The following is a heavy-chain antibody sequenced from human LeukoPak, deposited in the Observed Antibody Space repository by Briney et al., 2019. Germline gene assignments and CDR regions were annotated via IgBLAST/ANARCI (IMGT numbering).Heavy chain of an antibody. CDR3: ARGATVPGSFDY. CDR1: AGSISTYY. CDR2: VYYTGST. V-gene: IGHV4-59*01. D-gene: IGHD3-10*01. J-gene: IGHJ4*02. Sequence: SETLSLTCTVSAGSISTYYWSWIRQPPGKGLEWIGYVYYTGSTNSNPSLKSRVTISVDTSKNRFSLTLSSVTAADMAVYYCARGATVPGSFDYWGQGTLVTVSS.